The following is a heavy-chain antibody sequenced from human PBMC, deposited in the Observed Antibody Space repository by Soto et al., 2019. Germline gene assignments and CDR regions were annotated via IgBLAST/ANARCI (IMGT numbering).Heavy chain of an antibody. CDR1: GYTFTSYV. D-gene: IGHD6-6*01. V-gene: IGHV1-18*01. CDR2: ISAYNGNT. CDR3: ASYREQLVLYGMDV. J-gene: IGHJ6*02. Sequence: QVQLVQSGAEVKKPGASVKVSCKASGYTFTSYVISWVRQAPGQGLEWMGWISAYNGNTNYAQKLQGRVTMTTDTSASTAYMELTSLRTDDAAVYYCASYREQLVLYGMDVWGQGTTVTVSS.